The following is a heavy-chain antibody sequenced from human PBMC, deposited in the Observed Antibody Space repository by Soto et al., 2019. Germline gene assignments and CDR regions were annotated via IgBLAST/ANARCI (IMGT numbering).Heavy chain of an antibody. Sequence: SETLSLTCIVSAASISSSSYYWCWIRHPPGKGLEWIGNIYYSGNTYYNPSLKSRVTISVDTSKNQFSLKLSSVTAADTAVYYCARVVTTRYYYYYMDVWGKGTTVTVSS. CDR3: ARVVTTRYYYYYMDV. J-gene: IGHJ6*03. D-gene: IGHD2-21*02. CDR1: AASISSSSYY. V-gene: IGHV4-39*01. CDR2: IYYSGNT.